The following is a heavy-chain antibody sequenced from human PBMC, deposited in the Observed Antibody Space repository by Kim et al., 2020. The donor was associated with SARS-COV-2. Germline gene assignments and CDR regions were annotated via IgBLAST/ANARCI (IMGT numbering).Heavy chain of an antibody. V-gene: IGHV3-15*01. D-gene: IGHD3-22*01. CDR3: TTDQTYYYDSSGSRVMAY. Sequence: NGRFTISRDDSKNTLYLQMNSLKTEDTAVYYCTTDQTYYYDSSGSRVMAYWGQGTLVTVSS. J-gene: IGHJ4*02.